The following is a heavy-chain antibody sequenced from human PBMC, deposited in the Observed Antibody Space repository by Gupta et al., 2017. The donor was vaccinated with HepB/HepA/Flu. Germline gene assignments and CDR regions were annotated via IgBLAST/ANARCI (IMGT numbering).Heavy chain of an antibody. J-gene: IGHJ2*01. Sequence: QVQLQESGPGLVKTSETLSLTCTVSGGSIRSYYWSWIRQPPGTGLEWIGYIDYSGTTDSNPSLKSRVTISVDTSKNQFSLKLTSVTAADTAIYYCARASGFYWYFDLWGRGTLVTVSS. V-gene: IGHV4-59*01. CDR3: ARASGFYWYFDL. D-gene: IGHD3-10*01. CDR2: IDYSGTT. CDR1: GGSIRSYY.